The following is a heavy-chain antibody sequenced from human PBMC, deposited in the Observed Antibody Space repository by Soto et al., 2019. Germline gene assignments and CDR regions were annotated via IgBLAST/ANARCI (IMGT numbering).Heavy chain of an antibody. V-gene: IGHV4-31*03. CDR2: NSCIGST. CDR1: VGSFSGGGYY. D-gene: IGHD3-3*01. J-gene: IGHJ3*02. Sequence: QVQLQESGPGLLKPSQTLSLTCTVSVGSFSGGGYYWSWLRQHPGKGLKGMGSNSCIGSTTYQPSLQSRISSSVDTSKNQFSLRLTSATAADTAIYFCARTSIFGVVLNAFDIWGQGTLVTVSS. CDR3: ARTSIFGVVLNAFDI.